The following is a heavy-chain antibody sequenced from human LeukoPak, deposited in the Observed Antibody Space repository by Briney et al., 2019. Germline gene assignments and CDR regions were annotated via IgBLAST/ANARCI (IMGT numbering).Heavy chain of an antibody. CDR3: ARGGYDILTGYPSYFDY. D-gene: IGHD3-9*01. J-gene: IGHJ4*02. CDR1: GGTFSSYA. V-gene: IGHV1-69*06. Sequence: SVKVSCKASGGTFSSYAISWVRQAPGQGLEWMGGIIPIFGTANYAQKFQGRVTITADKSTSTAYMELSSLRSEDTAVYYCARGGYDILTGYPSYFDYWGQGTLVTVSS. CDR2: IIPIFGTA.